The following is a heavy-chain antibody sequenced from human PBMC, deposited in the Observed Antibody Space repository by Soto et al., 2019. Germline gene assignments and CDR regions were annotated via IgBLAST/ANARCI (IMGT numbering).Heavy chain of an antibody. CDR1: GFTLSSYN. CDR3: ARDHGGSTWFVGIYYYFGVDV. Sequence: EVQLVESGGGLVQPGGSLRLSCAASGFTLSSYNMNWVRQAPGKGLEWVSYISGSSDTIYYADSVKGRFTISRDNAKNSLYLQMERLRDEDTAVYYCARDHGGSTWFVGIYYYFGVDVWGQGTTVTVSS. D-gene: IGHD6-13*01. V-gene: IGHV3-48*02. CDR2: ISGSSDTI. J-gene: IGHJ6*02.